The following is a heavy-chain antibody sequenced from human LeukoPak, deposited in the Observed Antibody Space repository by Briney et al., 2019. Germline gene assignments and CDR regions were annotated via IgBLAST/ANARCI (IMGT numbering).Heavy chain of an antibody. J-gene: IGHJ4*02. CDR3: ARYSRGPSGSY. Sequence: GGSLRLSCAASGFTFSDYYMAWIRQAPGKGLEWLSHISSSGATTYNPDSVKGRFTISRDNTKKSVYLRMNSLGVEDTAVYYCARYSRGPSGSYWGQGTLVTVSS. D-gene: IGHD3-10*01. CDR1: GFTFSDYY. CDR2: ISSSGATT. V-gene: IGHV3-11*01.